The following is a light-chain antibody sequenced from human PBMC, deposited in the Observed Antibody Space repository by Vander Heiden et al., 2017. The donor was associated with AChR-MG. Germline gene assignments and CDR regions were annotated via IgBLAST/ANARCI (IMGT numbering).Light chain of an antibody. CDR2: AAS. CDR3: QQSDSTPYT. CDR1: QSISSY. V-gene: IGKV1-39*01. J-gene: IGKJ2*01. Sequence: DIQMTQSPSPLSASVGDRVTITCRASQSISSYLNWYQQKPGKAPKLLIYAASSLQSGVPSRFSGSGSGTDFTLTISSLQPEDFATYYCQQSDSTPYTFGHGTKLEIK.